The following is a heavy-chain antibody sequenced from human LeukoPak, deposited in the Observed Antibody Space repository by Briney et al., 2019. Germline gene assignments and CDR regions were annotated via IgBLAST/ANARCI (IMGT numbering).Heavy chain of an antibody. CDR3: GRDPRLGIRGYTYGYIEY. CDR1: GYTFIAYY. CDR2: INTNTGNP. D-gene: IGHD5-18*01. J-gene: IGHJ4*02. V-gene: IGHV7-4-1*02. Sequence: ASVKVSCKASGYTFIAYYMHWVRQAPGQGLQWMGWINTNTGNPTYAQGFTGRYVFSLDTSVSTAYLQISGLTADDTAVYFCGRDPRLGIRGYTYGYIEYWGQGTLVTVSS.